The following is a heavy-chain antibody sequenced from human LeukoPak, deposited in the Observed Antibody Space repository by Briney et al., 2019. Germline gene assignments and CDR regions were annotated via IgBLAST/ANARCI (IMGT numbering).Heavy chain of an antibody. CDR2: ISSSSSYI. CDR1: GFTFSSYS. CDR3: ARGPYSSSYYYYYYMDV. Sequence: GGSLRLSCAASGFTFSSYSMNWVRQAPGKGLEWVSSISSSSSYIYYADSVKGRFTISRDNAKNSLYLQMNSLRAEDTAVYYCARGPYSSSYYYYYYMDVWGKGTTVTVSS. J-gene: IGHJ6*03. D-gene: IGHD6-6*01. V-gene: IGHV3-21*01.